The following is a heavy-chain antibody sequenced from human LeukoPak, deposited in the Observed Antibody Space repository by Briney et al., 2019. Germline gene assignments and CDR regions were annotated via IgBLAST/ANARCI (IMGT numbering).Heavy chain of an antibody. CDR1: GGSISSSSYY. Sequence: SETLSLTCTISGGSISSSSYYWGWIRRPPGKGLEWIGSIYYSGSTYYNPSLKSRVTISVDTSKNQFSLKLSSVAAADTAVYYCAMGVTTGTSIDYWGQGTLVTVSS. D-gene: IGHD4-17*01. CDR2: IYYSGST. CDR3: AMGVTTGTSIDY. J-gene: IGHJ4*02. V-gene: IGHV4-39*07.